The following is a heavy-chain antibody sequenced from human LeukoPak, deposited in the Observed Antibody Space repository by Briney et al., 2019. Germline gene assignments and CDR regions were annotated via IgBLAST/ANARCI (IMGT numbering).Heavy chain of an antibody. Sequence: HPGGSLRLSCAASRFTFNNYAMHWVRQAPGKGLEWVAVISYDGSDKYYADSVKGRFTVSRDNSKNTLYLQMNSLRAEDTAVYYCARRHCSGGSCFAGGYFDYWGQGTLVTVSS. CDR3: ARRHCSGGSCFAGGYFDY. J-gene: IGHJ4*02. V-gene: IGHV3-30-3*01. D-gene: IGHD2-15*01. CDR2: ISYDGSDK. CDR1: RFTFNNYA.